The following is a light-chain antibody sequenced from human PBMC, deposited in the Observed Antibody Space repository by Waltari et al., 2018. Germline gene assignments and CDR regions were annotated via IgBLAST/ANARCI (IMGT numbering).Light chain of an antibody. Sequence: SALTQPASVSGSPGQSITISCTGTSSDIGTYNYASWYQQHPGKAPKLMIYCFNKRPSGVSYRFSGSKSGNTASLTISGLQAEDEADYYCSSYSRITTSVVFGGGTKLTVL. CDR1: SSDIGTYNY. CDR3: SSYSRITTSVV. CDR2: CFN. V-gene: IGLV2-14*01. J-gene: IGLJ3*02.